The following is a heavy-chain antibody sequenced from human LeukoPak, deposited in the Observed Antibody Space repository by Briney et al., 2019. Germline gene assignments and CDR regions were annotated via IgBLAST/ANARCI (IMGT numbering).Heavy chain of an antibody. CDR3: ARDVTGTYYYYYGMDV. D-gene: IGHD1-1*01. V-gene: IGHV1-3*01. J-gene: IGHJ6*02. CDR2: INAGNGNT. Sequence: ASVKVSCKASQYSFTDYAVHWVRQAPGQRLEWMGWINAGNGNTKYSQKFQGRVTITRDTSASTAYMELSSLRSEDTAVYYCARDVTGTYYYYYGMDVWGQGTTVTVSS. CDR1: QYSFTDYA.